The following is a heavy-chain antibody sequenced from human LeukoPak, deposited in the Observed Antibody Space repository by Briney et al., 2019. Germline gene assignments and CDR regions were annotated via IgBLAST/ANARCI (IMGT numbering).Heavy chain of an antibody. CDR1: GFTFDDYA. J-gene: IGHJ6*02. V-gene: IGHV3-9*01. CDR2: ISWNSGSI. CDR3: AKDMGIAVAGPVHYYGMDV. D-gene: IGHD6-19*01. Sequence: GGSLRLSCAASGFTFDDYAMHWVRQAPGKGLEGVSGISWNSGSIGYADSVKGRFTISRDNAKNSLYLQMNSLRAEDTALYYCAKDMGIAVAGPVHYYGMDVWGQGTTVTVSS.